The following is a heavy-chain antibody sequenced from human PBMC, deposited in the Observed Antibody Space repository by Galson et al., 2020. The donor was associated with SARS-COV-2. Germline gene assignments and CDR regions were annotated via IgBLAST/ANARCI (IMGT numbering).Heavy chain of an antibody. Sequence: GGSLRLSCAASGFTFSSYAMHWVRQAPGKGLEWVAVISYDGSNKYYADSVKGRFTISRDNSKNTLFLQMNSLRAEDTAIYYCARGVIETWLQPYFDFWGQGTLVTVSS. CDR1: GFTFSSYA. D-gene: IGHD3-22*01. CDR2: ISYDGSNK. J-gene: IGHJ4*02. V-gene: IGHV3-30*14. CDR3: ARGVIETWLQPYFDF.